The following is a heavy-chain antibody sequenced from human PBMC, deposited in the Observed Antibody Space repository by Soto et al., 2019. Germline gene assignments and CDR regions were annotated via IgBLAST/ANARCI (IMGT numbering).Heavy chain of an antibody. CDR3: ARVAGGSDRYIVAFDI. V-gene: IGHV1-8*01. CDR1: GYTFTSYD. J-gene: IGHJ3*02. CDR2: MNPNSGNT. Sequence: AALKVSYTASGYTFTSYDINWVRQATGQGLEWMGWMNPNSGNTGYAQKFQGRDTMTRNTSISTAYMELSSLRSEDTAVYYCARVAGGSDRYIVAFDIWGQGTMVTVSS. D-gene: IGHD3-16*02.